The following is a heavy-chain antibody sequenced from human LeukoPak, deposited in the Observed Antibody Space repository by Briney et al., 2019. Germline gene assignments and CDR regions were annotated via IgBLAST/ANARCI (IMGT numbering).Heavy chain of an antibody. D-gene: IGHD3-10*01. CDR3: AKDPNYGSGSFDY. CDR2: IWYDGSNK. CDR1: GFTFSSYG. J-gene: IGHJ4*02. V-gene: IGHV3-33*06. Sequence: PGGSLRLSCAASGFTFSSYGMHWARQAPGKGLEWVAVIWYDGSNKYYADSVKGRFTISRDNSKNTLYLQMNSLRAEDTAVYYCAKDPNYGSGSFDYWGQGTLVTVSS.